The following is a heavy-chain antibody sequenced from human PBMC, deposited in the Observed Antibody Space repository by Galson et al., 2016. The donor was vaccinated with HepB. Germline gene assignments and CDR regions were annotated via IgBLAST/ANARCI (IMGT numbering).Heavy chain of an antibody. CDR2: INPTRVST. CDR1: GYTLTNHY. Sequence: SVKVSCKASGYTLTNHYLHWVRQAPGQGLEWMGIINPTRVSTTYAEKFQGRITMTRDTSTGTMYMELSSLRSEDTAVYYCARAGRTEYDFWTGSNGFDPWGQGTLVTVSS. V-gene: IGHV1-46*03. D-gene: IGHD3-3*01. CDR3: ARAGRTEYDFWTGSNGFDP. J-gene: IGHJ5*02.